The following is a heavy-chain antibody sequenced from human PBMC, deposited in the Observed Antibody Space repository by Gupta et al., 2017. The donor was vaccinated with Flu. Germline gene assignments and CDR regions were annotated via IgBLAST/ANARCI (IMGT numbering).Heavy chain of an antibody. CDR1: GFTVSSNY. D-gene: IGHD3/OR15-3a*01. J-gene: IGHJ3*02. CDR3: ARGVMIFGLDLHGFDI. CDR2: RYSGGTT. Sequence: EVQLVESGGGLIQPGGSLRLSCAASGFTVSSNYVSWVRQAPGKGLEWVSVRYSGGTTYYADSVKGRFTLSRDNSKNTLYRQMNSLRAEDTAVYYCARGVMIFGLDLHGFDICRQGTIVTVSS. V-gene: IGHV3-53*01.